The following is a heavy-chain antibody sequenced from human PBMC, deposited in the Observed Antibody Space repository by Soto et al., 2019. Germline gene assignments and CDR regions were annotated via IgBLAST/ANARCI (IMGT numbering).Heavy chain of an antibody. D-gene: IGHD3-10*01. V-gene: IGHV3-48*01. CDR2: FSCTSSTI. Sequence: GGSLRLSCAASGFTFNSYSMNWVRQAPGKVLEWLSYFSCTSSTIYYADSVKGRFTISRDNSKNTLYLQMNSLRAEDTAVYYCAKCLPVRAMDVWGKGTTVTVSS. CDR1: GFTFNSYS. CDR3: AKCLPVRAMDV. J-gene: IGHJ6*03.